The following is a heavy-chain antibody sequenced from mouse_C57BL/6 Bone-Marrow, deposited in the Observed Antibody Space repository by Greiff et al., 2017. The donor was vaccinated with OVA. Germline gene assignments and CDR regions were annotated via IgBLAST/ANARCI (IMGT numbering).Heavy chain of an antibody. CDR3: ARMGAGYYYGSSLFAY. V-gene: IGHV8-8*01. J-gene: IGHJ3*01. CDR2: IWWDDDK. Sequence: QVQLKESGPGILQPSQTLSLTCSFSGFSLSTFGMGVGWIRQPSGKGLEWLAHIWWDDDKYYNPALKSRPTISKDTSKNQVFLKIANVDTAVTATYYCARMGAGYYYGSSLFAYWGQGTLVTVSA. CDR1: GFSLSTFGMG. D-gene: IGHD1-1*01.